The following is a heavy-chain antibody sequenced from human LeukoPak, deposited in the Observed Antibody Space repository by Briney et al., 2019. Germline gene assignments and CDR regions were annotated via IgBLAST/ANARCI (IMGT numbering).Heavy chain of an antibody. D-gene: IGHD2-2*01. CDR3: ARLLLSSVPYYYYGMDV. V-gene: IGHV3-21*01. CDR2: ISSTSYI. J-gene: IGHJ6*02. CDR1: GGSISSSS. Sequence: PSETLSLTCSVSGGSISSSSNYWGWIRQSPGKGLEWVSSISSTSYIYYADPVKGRFTISRDNAKNSLYLQMNSLRAEDTAVYYCARLLLSSVPYYYYGMDVWGQGTTVTVSS.